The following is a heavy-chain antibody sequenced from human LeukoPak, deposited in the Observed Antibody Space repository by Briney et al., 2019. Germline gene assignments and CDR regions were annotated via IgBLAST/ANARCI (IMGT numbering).Heavy chain of an antibody. CDR2: ISSSSTI. CDR3: ARASRYDFWSGYPYYFDY. J-gene: IGHJ4*02. D-gene: IGHD3-3*01. V-gene: IGHV3-48*01. Sequence: PGGSLRLSCAASGFTFSSYSMNWVRQAPGKGLEWVSYISSSSTIYYADSVKGRFTISRDNAKNSLYLQMNSLRAEDTAVYYCARASRYDFWSGYPYYFDYWGQGTLVTVSS. CDR1: GFTFSSYS.